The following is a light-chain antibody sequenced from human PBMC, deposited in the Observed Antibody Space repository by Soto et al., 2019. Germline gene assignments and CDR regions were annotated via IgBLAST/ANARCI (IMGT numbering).Light chain of an antibody. CDR2: CAS. V-gene: IGKV3-15*01. J-gene: IGKJ2*01. CDR3: QQYNNWPYT. CDR1: QIVSSN. Sequence: EIVMTQSPATLSVSPGERAALSCRARQIVSSNFALYQPKPGQAPRLLIYCASTRATGIAARFSGSGYGTDVTLTISSLQSEDFAVYYCQQYNNWPYTFGQGNKLEIK.